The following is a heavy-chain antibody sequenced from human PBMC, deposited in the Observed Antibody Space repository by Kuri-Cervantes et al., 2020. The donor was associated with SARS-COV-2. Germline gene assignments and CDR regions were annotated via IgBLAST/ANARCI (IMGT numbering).Heavy chain of an antibody. CDR1: GYTFTSYY. Sequence: ASVKVSCKASGYTFTSYYMHWVRQAPGQGLEWMGWISAYNGNTNYAQKLRGRVTMTTDTSTSTAYMELSSLRSEDTAVYYCARDSRYCSGGSCYSVWFDPWGQGTLVTVSS. CDR3: ARDSRYCSGGSCYSVWFDP. V-gene: IGHV1-18*04. D-gene: IGHD2-15*01. J-gene: IGHJ5*02. CDR2: ISAYNGNT.